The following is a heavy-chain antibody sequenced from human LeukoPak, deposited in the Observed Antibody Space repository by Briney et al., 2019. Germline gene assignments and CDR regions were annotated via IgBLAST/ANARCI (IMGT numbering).Heavy chain of an antibody. CDR1: GGSISSYY. Sequence: SETLSLTCTVSGGSISSYYWSWIRQPPGKGLEWIGYVYYTGSTNYNPSLKSRVTISLDTSKNQFSLKLSSVTAADTAVYYCARDALSSSRHNWFDPWGQGTLVTVSS. J-gene: IGHJ5*02. D-gene: IGHD2-15*01. CDR3: ARDALSSSRHNWFDP. V-gene: IGHV4-59*01. CDR2: VYYTGST.